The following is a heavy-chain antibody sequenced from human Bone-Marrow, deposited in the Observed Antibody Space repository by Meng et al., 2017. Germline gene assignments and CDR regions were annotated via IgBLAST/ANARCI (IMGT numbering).Heavy chain of an antibody. CDR1: GGSVPSNNW. J-gene: IGHJ4*02. Sequence: QVRLQESGPRLVKPSETLSLTCEVPGGSVPSNNWWSWVRQSPGKALEWIGEIHHGGNTNYDLSLKSRVTISMEKAKNQIFLRLTSVTAADTAMYYCVRVSGRDFGGWADSWGQGTLVTVSS. V-gene: IGHV4-4*02. CDR3: VRVSGRDFGGWADS. CDR2: IHHGGNT. D-gene: IGHD3-10*01.